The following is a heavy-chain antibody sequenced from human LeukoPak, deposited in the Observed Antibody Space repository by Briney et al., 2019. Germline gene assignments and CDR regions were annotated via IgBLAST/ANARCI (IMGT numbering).Heavy chain of an antibody. Sequence: GRSLRLSCAASGFTFSSYGMHWVRQAPGKGLEWVAVIWYDGSNKYYADSVKGRFTISRDNSKNTLYLQMNSLRAEDTAVYYCAKGRGVVVPAADAFDIWGQGTMVTVSS. J-gene: IGHJ3*02. CDR3: AKGRGVVVPAADAFDI. CDR2: IWYDGSNK. CDR1: GFTFSSYG. V-gene: IGHV3-33*06. D-gene: IGHD2-2*01.